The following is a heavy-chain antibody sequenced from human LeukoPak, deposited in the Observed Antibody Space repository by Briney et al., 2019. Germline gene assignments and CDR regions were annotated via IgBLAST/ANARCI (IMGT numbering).Heavy chain of an antibody. Sequence: SETLSLTCTVSGGSISSSSYYWGWIRQPPGQGLEWIGSIYYSGSTYYNPSLKSRVTILVDTSKNQVSLKLSSVTAADTAVYFCARDWGVGGRPGYMDVWGKGTTVTVSS. CDR1: GGSISSSSYY. V-gene: IGHV4-39*07. CDR3: ARDWGVGGRPGYMDV. CDR2: IYYSGST. D-gene: IGHD6-6*01. J-gene: IGHJ6*03.